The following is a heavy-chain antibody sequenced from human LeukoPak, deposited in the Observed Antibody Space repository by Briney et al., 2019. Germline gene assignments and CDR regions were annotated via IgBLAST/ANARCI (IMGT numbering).Heavy chain of an antibody. CDR1: GDTVSSNTAA. J-gene: IGHJ6*02. D-gene: IGHD6-6*01. CDR3: TRQRSTSTEYYGLDV. V-gene: IGHV6-1*01. CDR2: TYYRSKWTT. Sequence: SQTLSLTCAIPGDTVSSNTAAWNWIRQSPSRGLEWLGRTYYRSKWTTDYAVSVQNRITIKPDTSTNQFSLQLRSATPEDTAVYYCTRQRSTSTEYYGLDVWGQGTTVTVSS.